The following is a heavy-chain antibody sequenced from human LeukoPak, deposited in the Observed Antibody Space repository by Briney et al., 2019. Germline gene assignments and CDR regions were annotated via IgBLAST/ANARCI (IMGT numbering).Heavy chain of an antibody. CDR1: GGSISSNNW. Sequence: SGTLSLTCAVSGGSISSNNWWGWVRQPPGKGLEWIGEIYHSGSPNYNPSLKSRVTISVDKSRNHFSLNLSSVTAADTAVYYCARDHGSTDAFDIWGQGTMVTVSS. V-gene: IGHV4-4*02. J-gene: IGHJ3*02. CDR3: ARDHGSTDAFDI. D-gene: IGHD3-10*01. CDR2: IYHSGSP.